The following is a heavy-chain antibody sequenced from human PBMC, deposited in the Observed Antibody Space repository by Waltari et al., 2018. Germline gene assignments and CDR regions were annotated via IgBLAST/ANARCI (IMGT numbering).Heavy chain of an antibody. Sequence: EVQLLESGGGLVQPGGSLRLSCAASGFTFSSYAMIWDRTAPRKGLEWVAVIYSGGSTYHADAVKGRFTISRDNSKNTLYLQMNSLRAEDTAVYYCAKDNPAIVVVVAATGIRFDPWGQGTLVTVSS. V-gene: IGHV3-23*03. CDR2: IYSGGST. CDR1: GFTFSSYA. CDR3: AKDNPAIVVVVAATGIRFDP. J-gene: IGHJ5*02. D-gene: IGHD2-15*01.